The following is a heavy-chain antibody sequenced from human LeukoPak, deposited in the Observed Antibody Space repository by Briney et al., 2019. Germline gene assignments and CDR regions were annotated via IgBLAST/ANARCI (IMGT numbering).Heavy chain of an antibody. J-gene: IGHJ3*02. D-gene: IGHD3-10*01. CDR3: ARAPVQIWFGELAFRDAFDI. CDR2: IYPGDSDT. Sequence: GESLKISCKGSGYSFTSYWIGWVRQMPGKGLEWMGIIYPGDSDTRYSPSFQGQVTISADKSISTAYLQWSSLKASDTAMYYCARAPVQIWFGELAFRDAFDIWGQGTMVTVSS. V-gene: IGHV5-51*01. CDR1: GYSFTSYW.